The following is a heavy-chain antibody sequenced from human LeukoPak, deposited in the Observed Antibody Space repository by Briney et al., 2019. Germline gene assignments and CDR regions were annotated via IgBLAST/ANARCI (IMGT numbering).Heavy chain of an antibody. CDR1: GGTFSSYA. CDR3: ARGFGSSHLLPLGY. V-gene: IGHV1-69*05. Sequence: GASVKVSCKASGGTFSSYAISWVRQAPGQGLEWMGGIIPIFGTANYAQKFQGRVTMTRDTSTSTVYMELSSLRSEDTAVYYCARGFGSSHLLPLGYWGQGTLVTVSS. J-gene: IGHJ4*02. CDR2: IIPIFGTA. D-gene: IGHD6-13*01.